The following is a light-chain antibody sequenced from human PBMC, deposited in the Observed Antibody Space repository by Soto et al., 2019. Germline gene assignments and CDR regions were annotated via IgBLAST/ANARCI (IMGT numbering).Light chain of an antibody. CDR3: QQYDSWPPSYT. Sequence: EIVMTQSPATLSVSLGDRATLSCRASQSDGSYLAWYQQKPGQAPRLLIYGASTRATGIPARFSGSGSETDFTLTISSLQSEDFAMYYCQQYDSWPPSYTFGQGTKLEIK. CDR2: GAS. J-gene: IGKJ2*01. CDR1: QSDGSY. V-gene: IGKV3-15*01.